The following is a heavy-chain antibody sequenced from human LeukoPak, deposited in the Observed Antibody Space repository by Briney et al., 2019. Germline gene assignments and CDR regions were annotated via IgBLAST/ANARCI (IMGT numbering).Heavy chain of an antibody. J-gene: IGHJ6*02. CDR2: IIPIFGTA. CDR3: ARGSIETGLIYYYGMDV. V-gene: IGHV1-69*13. Sequence: ASAKVSCKASGGTFSSYAISWVRQAPGQGLEWMGGIIPIFGTANYAQKFQGRVTITADESTSTAYMEQSSLGSEDTAVYYCARGSIETGLIYYYGMDVWGQGTTVTVSS. D-gene: IGHD5-24*01. CDR1: GGTFSSYA.